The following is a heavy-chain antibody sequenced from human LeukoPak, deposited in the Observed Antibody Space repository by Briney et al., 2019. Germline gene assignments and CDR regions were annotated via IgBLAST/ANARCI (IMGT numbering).Heavy chain of an antibody. CDR1: GYNFSVYA. CDR2: ISAYNGNT. CDR3: ARDLVRYLVWLVVGPTGYYFDP. D-gene: IGHD3-9*01. Sequence: SVKVSCMTSGYNFSVYAISWVRQAPGQGLEWLGWISAYNGNTNDAQTLRERLTLSTDPATRTAYMELRSLTPADPATYYCARDLVRYLVWLVVGPTGYYFDPWGQGTLVTVYS. V-gene: IGHV1-18*01. J-gene: IGHJ5*02.